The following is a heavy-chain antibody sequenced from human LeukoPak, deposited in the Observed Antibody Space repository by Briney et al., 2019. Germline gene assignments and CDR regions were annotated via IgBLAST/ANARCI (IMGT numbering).Heavy chain of an antibody. V-gene: IGHV3-30*18. CDR3: AKSLRSSWYYYYSYYGMDV. J-gene: IGHJ6*02. CDR1: GFTFSSYG. Sequence: PGRSLRLSCAASGFTFSSYGMHWVRQAPGKGLEWVAVISYDGSNKYYADSVKGRFTISRDNSKNTLYLQMNSLRAEDTAVYYCAKSLRSSWYYYYSYYGMDVWGQGTTVTVSS. D-gene: IGHD6-13*01. CDR2: ISYDGSNK.